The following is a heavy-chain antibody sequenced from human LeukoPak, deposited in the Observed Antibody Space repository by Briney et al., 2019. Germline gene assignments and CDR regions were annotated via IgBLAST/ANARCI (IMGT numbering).Heavy chain of an antibody. CDR2: INSDGSST. D-gene: IGHD6-19*01. J-gene: IGHJ4*02. Sequence: GGSLRLSCAASGFTFSSYWMHWVRQAPGKGLLWVSRINSDGSSTTYADSVKGRFTISRDNAKNTLYLQMNSLRAEDTAVYYCARDRGSGWYYFDYWGQGTLVTVSS. CDR3: ARDRGSGWYYFDY. V-gene: IGHV3-74*01. CDR1: GFTFSSYW.